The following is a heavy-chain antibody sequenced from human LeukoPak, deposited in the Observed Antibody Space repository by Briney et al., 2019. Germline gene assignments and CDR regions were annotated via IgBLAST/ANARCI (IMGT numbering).Heavy chain of an antibody. D-gene: IGHD3-22*01. V-gene: IGHV4-59*08. CDR2: IYYSGST. CDR1: GGSIGTYY. CDR3: ARLGSSGYYFDY. J-gene: IGHJ4*02. Sequence: SETLSLTCTVSGGSIGTYYWSWIRQPPGKGLEWIAYIYYSGSTNYNPSLTSRVTISLDASKNQFSLKLSSVTAADTAVYYCARLGSSGYYFDYWGQGILVTVSS.